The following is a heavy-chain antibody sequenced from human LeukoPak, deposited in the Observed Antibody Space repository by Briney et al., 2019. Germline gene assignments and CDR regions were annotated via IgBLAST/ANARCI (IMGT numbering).Heavy chain of an antibody. CDR2: IGGSGGST. D-gene: IGHD6-13*01. Sequence: PGGSLRLSCAASGFTFSAYAMSWVRQAPGKGLEWVSAIGGSGGSTYYADSVKGRFTISRDNSKNTPYLQMNTLRAEDTAVYYCAKGALGSRRHYFFDYWGQGTLVTVSS. J-gene: IGHJ4*02. CDR3: AKGALGSRRHYFFDY. V-gene: IGHV3-23*01. CDR1: GFTFSAYA.